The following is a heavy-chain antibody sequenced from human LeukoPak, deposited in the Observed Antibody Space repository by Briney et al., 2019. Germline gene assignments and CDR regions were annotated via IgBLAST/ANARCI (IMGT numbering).Heavy chain of an antibody. V-gene: IGHV3-33*06. D-gene: IGHD3-10*01. CDR2: IWDDGSNK. CDR1: GLNFNDND. Sequence: GGSLRLSCAASGLNFNDNDMDWVRQAPGKGLEWVAVIWDDGSNKYYAESVKGRFTISRDISKNMLYLQMSSLRVEDTAVYYCAKERGGQDWDFDLWGRGTLVTVSS. J-gene: IGHJ2*01. CDR3: AKERGGQDWDFDL.